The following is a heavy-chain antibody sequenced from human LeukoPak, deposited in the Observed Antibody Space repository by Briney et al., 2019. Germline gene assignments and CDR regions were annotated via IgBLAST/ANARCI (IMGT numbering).Heavy chain of an antibody. D-gene: IGHD3-22*01. Sequence: SETLSLTCAVYSGSFSGYYWSWIRQPPGKGLEWIGEINHSGSTNYNPSLKSRVTISVDKSKNQFSLKLSSVTAADTAVYYCASTLRSGYYYDAFDIWGQGTMVTVSS. J-gene: IGHJ3*02. CDR1: SGSFSGYY. V-gene: IGHV4-34*01. CDR2: INHSGST. CDR3: ASTLRSGYYYDAFDI.